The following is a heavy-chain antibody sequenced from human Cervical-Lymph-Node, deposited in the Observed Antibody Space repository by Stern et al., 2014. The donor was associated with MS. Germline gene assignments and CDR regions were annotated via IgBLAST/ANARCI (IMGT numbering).Heavy chain of an antibody. CDR1: GYTFTTYA. D-gene: IGHD4-23*01. J-gene: IGHJ4*02. CDR2: INAGTGIT. CDR3: ARYYGGATSDY. V-gene: IGHV1-3*01. Sequence: QVQLVRSGAEAKKPGASVKVSCKTSGYTFTTYALLWVRQAPGQGLEWMGWINAGTGITKYSQKFQGRVTLTRDTSASTAYMDLSSLRSEDTAVYYCARYYGGATSDYWGQGTLVTVSS.